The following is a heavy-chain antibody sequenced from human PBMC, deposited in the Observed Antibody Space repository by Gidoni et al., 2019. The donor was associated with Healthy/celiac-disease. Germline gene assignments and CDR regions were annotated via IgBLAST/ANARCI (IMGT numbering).Heavy chain of an antibody. CDR3: ARNYDILTGYPLPWGY. CDR2: MNPNSGNT. J-gene: IGHJ4*02. V-gene: IGHV1-8*01. Sequence: QVQLVQSGAEVKKPGASVKVSCKASGYTFTSYDINWVRQATGQGLEWMGWMNPNSGNTGYAQKFQGRVTMTRNTSISTAYMELCSLRSEDTAVYYCARNYDILTGYPLPWGYWGQGTLVTVSS. D-gene: IGHD3-9*01. CDR1: GYTFTSYD.